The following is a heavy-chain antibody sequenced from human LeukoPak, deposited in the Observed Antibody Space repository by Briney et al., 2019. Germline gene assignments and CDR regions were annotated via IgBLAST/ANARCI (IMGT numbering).Heavy chain of an antibody. CDR3: ARHDGPRVSSEFDP. Sequence: SETVSLTCTVSGCSIRSRSDYWGWLRQPPGRGLVWFGSIYYSGSNYNNPSLKSRVTISVDTSKNQFSLKLSSVTAADTAVYYCARHDGPRVSSEFDPWGQGTLVTVSS. CDR1: GCSIRSRSDY. D-gene: IGHD5-24*01. CDR2: IYYSGSN. V-gene: IGHV4-39*01. J-gene: IGHJ5*02.